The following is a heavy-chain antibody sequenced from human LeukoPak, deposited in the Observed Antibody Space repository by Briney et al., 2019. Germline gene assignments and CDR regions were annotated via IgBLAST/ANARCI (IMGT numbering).Heavy chain of an antibody. V-gene: IGHV4-59*01. J-gene: IGHJ4*02. D-gene: IGHD1-20*01. Sequence: SETLSLTCNVSGVSISSYYWSWIRQPPGKGLEWIGYINYSSSTNYYPSLNNRVTTSVDTYKNQFSLKLSSVTAADTAVYDCARGRHNWKYWGEGTLVTVSS. CDR1: GVSISSYY. CDR3: ARGRHNWKY. CDR2: INYSSST.